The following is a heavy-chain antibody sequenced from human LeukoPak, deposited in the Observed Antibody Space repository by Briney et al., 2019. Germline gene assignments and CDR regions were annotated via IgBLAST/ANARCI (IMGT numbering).Heavy chain of an antibody. CDR2: INPNSGGT. V-gene: IGHV1-2*02. J-gene: IGHJ4*02. D-gene: IGHD2-2*01. Sequence: GASVKVSCKASGYTFTGYYMHWVRQAPGQGLEWLGWINPNSGGTNYAQKFQGRVTMTRDTSISTAYMELSRLRSDDTAVYYCARAEVVVVPAADYHSLLDYWGQGTLVTVSS. CDR3: ARAEVVVVPAADYHSLLDY. CDR1: GYTFTGYY.